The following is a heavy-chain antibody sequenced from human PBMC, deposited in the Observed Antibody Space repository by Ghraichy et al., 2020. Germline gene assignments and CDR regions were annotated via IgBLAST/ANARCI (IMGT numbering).Heavy chain of an antibody. J-gene: IGHJ4*02. CDR1: GGTFSSYA. CDR2: IIPIFGTA. D-gene: IGHD3-3*01. CDR3: ARDMTDDGYLDY. Sequence: SVKVSCKASGGTFSSYAISWVRQAPGQGLEWMGGIIPIFGTANYAQKFQGRVTITADESTSTAYMELSSLRSEDTAVYYCARDMTDDGYLDYWGQGTLVTVSS. V-gene: IGHV1-69*13.